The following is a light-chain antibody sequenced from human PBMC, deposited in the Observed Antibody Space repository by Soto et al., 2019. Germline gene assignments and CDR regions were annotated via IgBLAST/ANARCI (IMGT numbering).Light chain of an antibody. CDR3: GADHGSGSNFVV. Sequence: QLVLTQPPSASASLGASVTLTCTLSSGYSNYKVDWYQQGPGKGPRFVMRVGTGGIVGSKGDGIPDRFSVLGSGLNRYLTIKNIQEEDESDYHCGADHGSGSNFVVFGGGTKLTVL. CDR2: VGTGGIVG. V-gene: IGLV9-49*01. CDR1: SGYSNYK. J-gene: IGLJ2*01.